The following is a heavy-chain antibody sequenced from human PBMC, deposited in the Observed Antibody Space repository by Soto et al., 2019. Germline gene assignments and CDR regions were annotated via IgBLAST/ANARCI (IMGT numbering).Heavy chain of an antibody. CDR2: IIPMFGTP. Sequence: QVQLVQSGAEGKKPGSSVKVSCKASGGIFSSHVIRWVRQAPGQGLEWMGGIIPMFGTPNYAEKFQGRVTMTADKSTSTAYMEVNNLRSEDTAVYYCARFPSGSGHNSYYYHGMDVWGQGTTVTVSS. J-gene: IGHJ6*02. CDR1: GGIFSSHV. V-gene: IGHV1-69*06. CDR3: ARFPSGSGHNSYYYHGMDV. D-gene: IGHD1-20*01.